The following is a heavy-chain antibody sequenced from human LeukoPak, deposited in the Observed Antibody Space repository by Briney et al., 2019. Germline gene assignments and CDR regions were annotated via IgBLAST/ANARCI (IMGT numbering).Heavy chain of an antibody. Sequence: GGSLRLSCAASGFTFSSYAMSWVRQAPGKGLEWVSAISGSGGSTYYADSVKGRFTISRDNSKNTLYLQMNSLRAEDTAVYYCARDPFYGSGGNWFDPWGQGTLVTVSS. CDR3: ARDPFYGSGGNWFDP. J-gene: IGHJ5*02. D-gene: IGHD3-10*01. CDR2: ISGSGGST. CDR1: GFTFSSYA. V-gene: IGHV3-23*01.